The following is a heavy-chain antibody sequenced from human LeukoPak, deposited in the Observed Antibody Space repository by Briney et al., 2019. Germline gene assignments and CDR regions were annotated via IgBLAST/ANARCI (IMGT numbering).Heavy chain of an antibody. CDR1: GFTFSIYA. D-gene: IGHD5-18*01. V-gene: IGHV3-23*01. J-gene: IGHJ4*02. CDR2: ISGSGGST. CDR3: ARGGRGYSYGLALDY. Sequence: GGSLRLSCAASGFTFSIYAMSCLRQAPGKGLEWVSAISGSGGSTYYADSVKGRFTISRDNSKNTLYLQMNSLRAEDTAVYYCARGGRGYSYGLALDYWGQGTLVTVSS.